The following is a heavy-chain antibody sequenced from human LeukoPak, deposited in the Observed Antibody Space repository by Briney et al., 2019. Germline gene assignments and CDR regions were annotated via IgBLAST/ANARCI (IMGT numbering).Heavy chain of an antibody. CDR2: IYTSGIT. V-gene: IGHV4-61*02. D-gene: IGHD1-26*01. Sequence: SETLSLTCTVSGGSISSGSYYCTWIRRPAGKGLEWIGRIYTSGITNYNPSLKSRVTISVDTSKNQFSLKLSSVTAADTAVYYCAREAYSGSYHFDYWGPGNPGHRLL. CDR3: AREAYSGSYHFDY. J-gene: IGHJ4*02. CDR1: GGSISSGSYY.